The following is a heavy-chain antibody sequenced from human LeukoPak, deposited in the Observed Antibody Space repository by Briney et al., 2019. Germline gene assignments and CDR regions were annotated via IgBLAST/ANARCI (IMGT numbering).Heavy chain of an antibody. CDR2: IYSGGST. CDR1: GFTVSSNY. D-gene: IGHD3-10*01. CDR3: ARVTYGSGTYGAFDY. J-gene: IGHJ4*02. V-gene: IGHV3-53*01. Sequence: GGSLRLSCAASGFTVSSNYMSWVRQAPGKGLEWVSVIYSGGSTYYADSVKGRFTISRDNSKNTLYLQMNSLSAEDTAVYYCARVTYGSGTYGAFDYWGQGTLVTVSS.